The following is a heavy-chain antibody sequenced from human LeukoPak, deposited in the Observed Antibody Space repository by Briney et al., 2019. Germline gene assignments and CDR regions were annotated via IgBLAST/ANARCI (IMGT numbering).Heavy chain of an antibody. V-gene: IGHV1-69*05. CDR2: IIPIFGTA. CDR3: ARGYYYDSSGYY. D-gene: IGHD3-22*01. Sequence: AASVKVSCKASGGTFSSYAISWVRQAPGQGLEWMGGIIPIFGTANYAQKFQGRVTITTDESTSTAYMELGSLRSEDTAVYYCARGYYYDSSGYYWGQGTLVTVSS. CDR1: GGTFSSYA. J-gene: IGHJ4*02.